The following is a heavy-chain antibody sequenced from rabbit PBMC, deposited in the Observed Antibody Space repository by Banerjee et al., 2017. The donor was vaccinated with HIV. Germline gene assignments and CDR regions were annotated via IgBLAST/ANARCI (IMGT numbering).Heavy chain of an antibody. CDR3: ARAGSTYHELNL. CDR2: IDAGSTGNT. V-gene: IGHV1S45*01. Sequence: EESGGDLVKPEGSLALTCTASGFSFSSTYWICWVRQAPGKGPEWIACIDAGSTGNTYYVSWAKGRFTISRTSSTTVTLQMTSLTAADTATYFCARAGSTYHELNLWGPGTLVTVS. D-gene: IGHD8-1*01. J-gene: IGHJ4*01. CDR1: GFSFSSTYW.